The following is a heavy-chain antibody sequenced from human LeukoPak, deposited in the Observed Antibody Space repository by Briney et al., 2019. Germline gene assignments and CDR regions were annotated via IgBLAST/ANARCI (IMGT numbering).Heavy chain of an antibody. CDR1: GYTFTGYY. CDR3: AREYSGSSGFDI. Sequence: ASVKVSCKASGYTFTGYYMHWVRQAPGQGLEWMGWINPNSGGTNYAQKFQGRVTMTRDTSISTAYMELSRLRSDDTAVYYCAREYSGSSGFDIWGQGTMVTVSS. V-gene: IGHV1-2*02. J-gene: IGHJ3*02. D-gene: IGHD3-10*01. CDR2: INPNSGGT.